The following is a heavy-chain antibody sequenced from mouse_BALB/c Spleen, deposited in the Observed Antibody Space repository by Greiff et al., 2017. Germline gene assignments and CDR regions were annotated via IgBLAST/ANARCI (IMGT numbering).Heavy chain of an antibody. CDR1: GYTFTDYN. D-gene: IGHD2-14*01. CDR3: ARDYYRYGGGAMDY. Sequence: EVMLVESGPELVKPGASVKISCKASGYTFTDYNMHWVKQSHGKSLEWIGYIYPYNGGTGYNQKFKSKATLTVDNSSSTAYMELRSLTSEDSAVYYCARDYYRYGGGAMDYWGQGTTLTVSS. V-gene: IGHV1S29*02. J-gene: IGHJ2*01. CDR2: IYPYNGGT.